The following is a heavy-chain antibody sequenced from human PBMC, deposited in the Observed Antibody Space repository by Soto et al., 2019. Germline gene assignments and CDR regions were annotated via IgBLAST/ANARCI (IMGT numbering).Heavy chain of an antibody. J-gene: IGHJ4*02. CDR2: INDSGST. V-gene: IGHV4-34*01. CDR1: GGSFSGYY. D-gene: IGHD2-8*01. Sequence: QVQLQQWGAGLLKPSETLSLTCAVYGGSFSGYYWSWIRQTPGKGLEWIGEINDSGSTNYNPSLKGRVTLAVDTSKIQFSWKLSSLPAAGTAVFDWARGVIRMVYAVLHSWGQGTLLTVPP. CDR3: ARGVIRMVYAVLHS.